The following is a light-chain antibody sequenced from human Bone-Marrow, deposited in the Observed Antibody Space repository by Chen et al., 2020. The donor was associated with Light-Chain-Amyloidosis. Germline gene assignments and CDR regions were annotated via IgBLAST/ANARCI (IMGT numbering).Light chain of an antibody. Sequence: SYVLTQPSSVSVAPGQTATIACGGNNIGSTSVHWYQQTPGHAPLLVGYDDSDRPSGIPARLSGSNSGNTATLTISRVEVGDEADYYCQVWDRSSDRPVFGGGTKLTVL. CDR3: QVWDRSSDRPV. CDR2: DDS. V-gene: IGLV3-21*02. J-gene: IGLJ3*02. CDR1: NIGSTS.